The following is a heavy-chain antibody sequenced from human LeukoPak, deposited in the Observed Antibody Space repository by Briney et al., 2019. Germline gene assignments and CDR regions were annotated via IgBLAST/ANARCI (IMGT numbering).Heavy chain of an antibody. D-gene: IGHD6-13*01. J-gene: IGHJ6*02. CDR1: GFTFSDYY. CDR2: ISSSGSTI. Sequence: PGGSLRLSCAASGFTFSDYYMSWIRQAPGKGLEWVSYISSSGSTIYYADSVKGRFTISRDNAKNSLYLQMNSLRAEDTAVYYCARDKPPLYSSSWYYGMDAWGQGTTVTVSS. CDR3: ARDKPPLYSSSWYYGMDA. V-gene: IGHV3-11*01.